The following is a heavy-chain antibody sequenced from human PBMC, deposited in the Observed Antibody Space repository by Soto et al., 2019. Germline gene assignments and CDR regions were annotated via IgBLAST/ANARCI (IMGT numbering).Heavy chain of an antibody. CDR3: AKGFCSGGSGRQDYYYMDV. CDR1: GFTFSTYA. V-gene: IGHV3-23*01. CDR2: ISGGGVST. Sequence: EVQLLESGGGLVQPGGSLRLSCAASGFTFSTYAMSWVRQTPGKGLEWVSTISGGGVSTYYADSVKGRFTISRDNSKNTLNLQMSSRRVEDTAVYYCAKGFCSGGSGRQDYYYMDVWGKGTTVTVSS. D-gene: IGHD2-15*01. J-gene: IGHJ6*03.